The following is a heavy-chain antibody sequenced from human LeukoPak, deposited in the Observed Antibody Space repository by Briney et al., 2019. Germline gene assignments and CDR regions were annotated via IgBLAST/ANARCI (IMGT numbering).Heavy chain of an antibody. J-gene: IGHJ5*02. V-gene: IGHV1-2*02. D-gene: IGHD1-20*01. CDR1: GYTFTGYY. Sequence: GASVKVSCKASGYTFTGYYMHWVRQAPGQGLEWMGWINPNSGGTNYAQKFQGRVTMTRDTSISTAYMELSRLRSDDTAVYYCARVPRRGHYNWGFDPWGQGTLVTVSS. CDR2: INPNSGGT. CDR3: ARVPRRGHYNWGFDP.